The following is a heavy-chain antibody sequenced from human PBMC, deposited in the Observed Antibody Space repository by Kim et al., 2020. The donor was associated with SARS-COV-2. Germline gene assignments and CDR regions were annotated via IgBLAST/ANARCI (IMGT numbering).Heavy chain of an antibody. Sequence: SETLSLTCTVSGGSISNGAYYWSWIRQHPGKGLEWIGYIYYIGSTYYNPSLKSRLTISLDTSKNQFSLKLSSVTAADTAVYYCARGPSYGMDVWGQGTTVTVSS. CDR1: GGSISNGAYY. J-gene: IGHJ6*02. CDR3: ARGPSYGMDV. V-gene: IGHV4-31*03. CDR2: IYYIGST.